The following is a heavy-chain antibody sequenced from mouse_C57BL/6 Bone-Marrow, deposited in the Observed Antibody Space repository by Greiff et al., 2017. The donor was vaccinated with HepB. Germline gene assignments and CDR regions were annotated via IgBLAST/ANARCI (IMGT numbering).Heavy chain of an antibody. V-gene: IGHV1-69*01. CDR3: ARRNYAMDY. Sequence: QVQLKQPGAELVMPGASVKLSCKASGYTFTSYWMHWVKQRPGQGLEWIGEIDPSDSYTNYNQKFKGKSTLTVDKSSSTAYMQLSSLTSEDSAVYYCARRNYAMDYWGQGTSVTVSS. J-gene: IGHJ4*01. CDR2: IDPSDSYT. CDR1: GYTFTSYW.